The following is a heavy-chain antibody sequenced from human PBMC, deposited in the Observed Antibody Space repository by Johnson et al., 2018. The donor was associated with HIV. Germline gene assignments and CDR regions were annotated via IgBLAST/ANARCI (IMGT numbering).Heavy chain of an antibody. CDR2: INWNGGST. J-gene: IGHJ3*01. D-gene: IGHD3-22*01. CDR3: ASGYGPYCTGNLYCFHAFDF. V-gene: IGHV3-20*04. CDR1: GFTFDDYG. Sequence: VQLVESGGGVVRPGGSLRLSCAASGFTFDDYGMSWVRQAPGKGLQWVSGINWNGGSTGYADSVKGRCTISRDNGKNSLYMQMNNLRADDTALYYCASGYGPYCTGNLYCFHAFDFWGQGTVVTVSS.